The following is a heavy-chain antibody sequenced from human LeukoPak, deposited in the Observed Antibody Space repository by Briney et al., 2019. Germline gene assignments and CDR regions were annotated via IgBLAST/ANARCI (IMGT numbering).Heavy chain of an antibody. Sequence: PSETLSLTCTVSGGSISSSSYYWGWIRQPPGKGLEWIGSIYYSGSTYYNPSLKSRVTISVDTSKNQFSLKLSPGTAADTAVYYCACSESYMDVWGKGTTVTVSS. V-gene: IGHV4-39*01. J-gene: IGHJ6*03. D-gene: IGHD3-10*02. CDR1: GGSISSSSYY. CDR3: ACSESYMDV. CDR2: IYYSGST.